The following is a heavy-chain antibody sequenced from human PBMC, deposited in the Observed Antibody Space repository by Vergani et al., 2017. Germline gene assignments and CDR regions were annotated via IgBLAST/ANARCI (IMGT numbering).Heavy chain of an antibody. CDR2: ISASGNA. J-gene: IGHJ3*01. CDR1: GGSISAGSYF. CDR3: ARRSGGYYSGGKVRPLRTAFDV. D-gene: IGHD2-15*01. V-gene: IGHV4-61*02. Sequence: QVQLQASGPGRVKPSQTLSLTCTMSGGSISAGSYFWSWIRQPAGKGLEWLGHISASGNASHSPSRKTRVSMSVVTSKNQFSLTVTSVTAADTTIYFRARRSGGYYSGGKVRPLRTAFDVWGHGTVVTVSS.